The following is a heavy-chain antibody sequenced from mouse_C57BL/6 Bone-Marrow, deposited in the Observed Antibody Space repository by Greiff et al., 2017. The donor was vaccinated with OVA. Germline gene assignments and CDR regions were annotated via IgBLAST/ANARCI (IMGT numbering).Heavy chain of an antibody. V-gene: IGHV1-19*01. Sequence: VQLQQSGPVLVKPGASVKMSCKASGYTFTDSYMNWVKQSHGKSLEWIGVINPYNGGTSYNQKFKGKATLTVDKSSSTAYMELNSLTSEDSAVYYCAIPSITTVKDYWGQGTSVTVSS. CDR1: GYTFTDSY. CDR3: AIPSITTVKDY. J-gene: IGHJ4*01. D-gene: IGHD1-1*01. CDR2: INPYNGGT.